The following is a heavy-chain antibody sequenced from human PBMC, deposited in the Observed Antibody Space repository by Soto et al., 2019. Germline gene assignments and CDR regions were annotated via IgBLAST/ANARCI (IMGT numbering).Heavy chain of an antibody. D-gene: IGHD2-15*01. CDR1: GFIVSDTY. CDR3: AREPRDCRGGSCSITGDAYDI. V-gene: IGHV3-66*01. J-gene: IGHJ3*02. Sequence: EVQLVESGGGLVQPGGSLRLSCTASGFIVSDTYVNWVRQATGKGLEWVSVISNRGDTHYADSVRGRFSLSRDISDNTLHLQMNNLRVEDTAVYYCAREPRDCRGGSCSITGDAYDIWGQGTMVTVSS. CDR2: ISNRGDT.